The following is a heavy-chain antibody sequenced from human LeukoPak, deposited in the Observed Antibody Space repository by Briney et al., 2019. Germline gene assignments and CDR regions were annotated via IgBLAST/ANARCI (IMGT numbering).Heavy chain of an antibody. J-gene: IGHJ4*02. D-gene: IGHD6-13*01. Sequence: SETLSLTCAVYGGSFSGYYWSWIRQPPGKGLEWIGEINHSGSTNYNPSLKSRVTISVDTSKNQFSLKLSSVTAADTAVYYCARHTLIAAAGNDYWGQGTLVTVSS. V-gene: IGHV4-34*01. CDR3: ARHTLIAAAGNDY. CDR2: INHSGST. CDR1: GGSFSGYY.